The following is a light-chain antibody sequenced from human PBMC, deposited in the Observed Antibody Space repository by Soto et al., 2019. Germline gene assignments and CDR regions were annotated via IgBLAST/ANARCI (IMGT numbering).Light chain of an antibody. CDR3: SSYAGSNSFV. V-gene: IGLV2-8*01. J-gene: IGLJ1*01. CDR2: EVI. Sequence: QSVLTQPPSASGSLGQSVTISCTGASSDVGGYNYVSWYQQHPGKAPKLLISEVIKRPSGVPDRFSGSKSGNTASLTISGLQAEDEADYYRSSYAGSNSFVFGTGTKVTV. CDR1: SSDVGGYNY.